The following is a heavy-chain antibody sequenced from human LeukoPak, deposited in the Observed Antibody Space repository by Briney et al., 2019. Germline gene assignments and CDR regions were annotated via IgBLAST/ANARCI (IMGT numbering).Heavy chain of an antibody. CDR1: GFTFTTSA. CDR3: AKHRRSSLVTAYFDS. D-gene: IGHD2-21*02. CDR2: ISSRGDDT. V-gene: IGHV3-23*01. Sequence: GGSLRLSCTASGFTFTTSAMSWVRQAPGKGLEWVSSISSRGDDTNYADSVKGRFTISRDNSKNTLYLQLNSLRVDDAAIYYCAKHRRSSLVTAYFDSWGQGTLVTVSS. J-gene: IGHJ4*02.